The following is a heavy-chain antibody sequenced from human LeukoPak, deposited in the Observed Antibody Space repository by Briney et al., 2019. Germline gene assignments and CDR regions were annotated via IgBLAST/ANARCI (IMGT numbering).Heavy chain of an antibody. CDR3: ARDSSRGFDY. CDR2: MHYTGNT. D-gene: IGHD6-6*01. J-gene: IGHJ4*02. V-gene: IGHV4-59*01. CDR1: GGSSNSNY. Sequence: PSETLSLTCTVSGGSSNSNYWSWIRQSPGKGLESIGYMHYTGNTNYNPSLKSRVTMSVDTSKNQFSLTLSSVTAADTAVYYCARDSSRGFDYWGQGTLVTVSS.